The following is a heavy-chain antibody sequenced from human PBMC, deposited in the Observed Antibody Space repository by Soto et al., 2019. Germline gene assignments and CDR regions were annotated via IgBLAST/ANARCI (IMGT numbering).Heavy chain of an antibody. CDR3: ARVDTAMENIFDY. CDR1: GYTFTNYH. J-gene: IGHJ4*02. CDR2: INPSGGTT. V-gene: IGHV1-46*01. D-gene: IGHD5-18*01. Sequence: ASVKVSCKASGYTFTNYHIHWVRQAPEDGLEWMGRINPSGGTTIYAQKFHGRVTMTRDTSTSTVYMELSSLRSEDTAVYYCARVDTAMENIFDYWGQGTLVTVSS.